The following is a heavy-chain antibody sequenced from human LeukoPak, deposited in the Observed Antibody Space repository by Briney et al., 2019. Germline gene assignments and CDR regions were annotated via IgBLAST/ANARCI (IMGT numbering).Heavy chain of an antibody. CDR1: GASISGSGYY. Sequence: SETLSLTCAVSGASISGSGYYLGWIRQPPGKGLEWIGNIYYTGSTYYNASLQSRVTISIDMSKNQFSLRLNSVTAADTAVYYCAREEVTTILKFDWWGLGTRVTVSS. V-gene: IGHV4-39*07. D-gene: IGHD4-11*01. CDR3: AREEVTTILKFDW. J-gene: IGHJ4*02. CDR2: IYYTGST.